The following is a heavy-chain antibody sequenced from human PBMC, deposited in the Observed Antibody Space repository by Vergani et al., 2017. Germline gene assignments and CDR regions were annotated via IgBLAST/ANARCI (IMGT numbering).Heavy chain of an antibody. D-gene: IGHD2-15*01. CDR2: VLFDGSNE. V-gene: IGHV3-30*02. CDR1: GFTFNRYG. Sequence: QVQLVQSGGGVVQPGGSLRLSCVASGFTFNRYGMQWVRQAPGKGLEWVAYVLFDGSNEYYADSVKGRFIVSRDNSNDALYLQMNSLRTDDTAVYYCARDLAYGHECSCALWGQGSVVTVSS. CDR3: ARDLAYGHECSCAL. J-gene: IGHJ4*02.